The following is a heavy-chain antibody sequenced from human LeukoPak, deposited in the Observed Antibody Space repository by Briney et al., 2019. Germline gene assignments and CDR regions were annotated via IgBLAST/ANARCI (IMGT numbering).Heavy chain of an antibody. CDR2: IYTSGST. V-gene: IGHV4-4*07. Sequence: SETLSLTCTVSGGSISSYYWSWIRQPAGKGLEWIGRIYTSGSTNYNPSLKSRVTMSVDTSKNQFSLKLSSVTAADTAVYYCARDHYDYVWGRRFDPWGQGTLVTVSS. D-gene: IGHD3-16*01. J-gene: IGHJ5*02. CDR1: GGSISSYY. CDR3: ARDHYDYVWGRRFDP.